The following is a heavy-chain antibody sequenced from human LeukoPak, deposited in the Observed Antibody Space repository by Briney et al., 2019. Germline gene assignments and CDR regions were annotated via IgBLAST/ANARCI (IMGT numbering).Heavy chain of an antibody. V-gene: IGHV3-15*01. CDR2: IKSKTDGGTT. D-gene: IGHD3-10*01. J-gene: IGHJ4*02. CDR1: GFTFSNAW. CDR3: TTDEEGLLWYVEPDY. Sequence: PGGSLRLSCAASGFTFSNAWMSWVRQAPGKGLEWVGRIKSKTDGGTTDYAAPVKGRYTISRDDSKNTLYLQMNSLKTEHRAVYYCTTDEEGLLWYVEPDYWGQGTLVTVSS.